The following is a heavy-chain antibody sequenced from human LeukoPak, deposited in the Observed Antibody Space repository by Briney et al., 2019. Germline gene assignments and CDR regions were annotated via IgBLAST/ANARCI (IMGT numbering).Heavy chain of an antibody. CDR2: IYPGDSDT. V-gene: IGHV5-51*01. D-gene: IGHD6-19*01. J-gene: IGHJ4*02. CDR3: ARSTAVAGPLYY. Sequence: GGSLKISCKGSGYSFSSFLIGWVRQMPGEGLEWMGIIYPGDSDTRYSPSFQGQVTISADKSISTAYLQWSSLKASDTAMYYCARSTAVAGPLYYWGQGTLVAVSS. CDR1: GYSFSSFL.